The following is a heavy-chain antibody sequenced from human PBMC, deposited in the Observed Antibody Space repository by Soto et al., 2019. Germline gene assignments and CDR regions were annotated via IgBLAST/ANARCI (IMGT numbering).Heavy chain of an antibody. J-gene: IGHJ4*02. CDR1: GFTFSSYA. CDR2: ISGSGGST. V-gene: IGHV3-23*01. CDR3: AKDLEKFGVVAAITLDY. D-gene: IGHD2-15*01. Sequence: GGSLRLSCAASGFTFSSYAMSWVRQAPGKGLEWVSAISGSGGSTYYADSVKGRFTISRENSKNTLYLQMNSLRAEDTAVYYCAKDLEKFGVVAAITLDYWGQGTLVTVSS.